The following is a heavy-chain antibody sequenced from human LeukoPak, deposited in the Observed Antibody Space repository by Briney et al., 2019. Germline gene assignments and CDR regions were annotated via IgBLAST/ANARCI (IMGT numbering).Heavy chain of an antibody. V-gene: IGHV3-7*01. CDR3: ARDTGSEDYYDSSGYYLGY. J-gene: IGHJ4*02. D-gene: IGHD3-22*01. Sequence: GGSLRLSCVASRFTFSNYWMSWVRQAPGKGLEWVANINQDGSKKRYADSMKGRFTISRDNAKESLYLQLNSLRAEDTAVYYCARDTGSEDYYDSSGYYLGYWGQGTLVTVSS. CDR2: INQDGSKK. CDR1: RFTFSNYW.